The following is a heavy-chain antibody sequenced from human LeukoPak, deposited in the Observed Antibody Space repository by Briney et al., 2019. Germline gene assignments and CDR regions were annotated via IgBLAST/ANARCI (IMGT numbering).Heavy chain of an antibody. D-gene: IGHD3-3*01. CDR2: ISAYNGNT. Sequence: ASVKVSCKASGYTFTSYGISWVRQAPGQGLEWMGWISAYNGNTNCAQKLQGRVTMTTDTSTSTAYMELRSLRSDDTAVYYCAANYDFWSGRDGMDVWGQGTTVTVSS. V-gene: IGHV1-18*01. CDR1: GYTFTSYG. CDR3: AANYDFWSGRDGMDV. J-gene: IGHJ6*02.